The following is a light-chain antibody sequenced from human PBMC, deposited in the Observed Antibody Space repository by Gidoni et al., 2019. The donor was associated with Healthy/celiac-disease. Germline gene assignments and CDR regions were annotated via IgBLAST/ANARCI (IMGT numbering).Light chain of an antibody. CDR3: QQYGSSPWT. J-gene: IGKJ1*01. Sequence: DIVLTPSPGTLSLSPGERATLSCRASQSVSSSYLAWYQQKPGQAPRLLIYGASSRATGIPDRVSGSGSGTDFTRTISRLEPEDFAVYYCQQYGSSPWTFGQGTKVEIK. CDR1: QSVSSSY. V-gene: IGKV3-20*01. CDR2: GAS.